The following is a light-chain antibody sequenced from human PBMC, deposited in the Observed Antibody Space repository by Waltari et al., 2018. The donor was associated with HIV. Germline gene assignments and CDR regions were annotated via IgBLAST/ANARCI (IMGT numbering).Light chain of an antibody. J-gene: IGLJ3*02. CDR3: QSADSSNTWV. V-gene: IGLV3-25*03. Sequence: SYELTQPPSVSVSPGQTARITCSGDALTKKYAYWYQQKPGQAPVLMIYKDSERPSGIPERFSASSSGTTVTLTISGVQAEDEADYYCQSADSSNTWVFGGGTKLTVL. CDR2: KDS. CDR1: ALTKKY.